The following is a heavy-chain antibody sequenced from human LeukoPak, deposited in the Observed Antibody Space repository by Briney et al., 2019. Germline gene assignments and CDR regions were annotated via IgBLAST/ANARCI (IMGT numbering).Heavy chain of an antibody. V-gene: IGHV1-18*01. D-gene: IGHD3-22*01. CDR3: ARDGYYDSSGYYTDAFDI. Sequence: ASVKVSCKASGYAFTSYGISWVRQAPGQGLEWMGWISAYNGNTNYAQKLQGRVTMTTDTSTSTAYMELRGLRSDDTAVYYCARDGYYDSSGYYTDAFDIWGQGTMVTVSS. CDR2: ISAYNGNT. CDR1: GYAFTSYG. J-gene: IGHJ3*02.